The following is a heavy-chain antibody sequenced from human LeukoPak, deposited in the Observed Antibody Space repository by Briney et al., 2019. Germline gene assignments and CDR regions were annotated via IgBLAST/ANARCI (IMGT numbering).Heavy chain of an antibody. V-gene: IGHV1-69*04. CDR3: AREGKGLNIVVVPAASNFDY. CDR1: GGTFSSYT. J-gene: IGHJ4*02. D-gene: IGHD2-2*01. CDR2: IIPILGIA. Sequence: SVKVSCKASGGTFSSYTISWVRQAPGQGLEWVGRIIPILGIANYAQKFQGRVTITADKSTSTAYMGLSSLRSEDTAVYYCAREGKGLNIVVVPAASNFDYWGQGTLVTVSS.